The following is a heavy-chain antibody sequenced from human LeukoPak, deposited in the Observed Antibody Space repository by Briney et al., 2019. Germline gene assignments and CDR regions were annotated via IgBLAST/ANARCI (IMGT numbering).Heavy chain of an antibody. Sequence: ASVKVSCKASGYTFTGYYMHWVRQAPGQGLEWMGWINPNSGGTNYALKFQGRVTMTRDTSISTAYMELSRLRSDDTAVYYCASIAAAGTSSYWGQGTLVTVSS. V-gene: IGHV1-2*02. J-gene: IGHJ4*02. CDR1: GYTFTGYY. CDR2: INPNSGGT. D-gene: IGHD6-13*01. CDR3: ASIAAAGTSSY.